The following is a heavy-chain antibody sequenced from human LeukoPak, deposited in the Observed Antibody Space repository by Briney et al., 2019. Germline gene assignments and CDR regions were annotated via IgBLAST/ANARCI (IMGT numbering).Heavy chain of an antibody. CDR2: IYYSGNT. J-gene: IGHJ4*02. Sequence: SETLSLTCTVSRGSISAFYWSWIRQPPGKGLEWIGYIYYSGNTAYNPSLKSRVTISLDTSTNQLSLNLTSVTAADTAFYYCXXXXXXXXXXGWESLDYWGQGIMVTVSS. D-gene: IGHD1-26*01. CDR1: RGSISAFY. V-gene: IGHV4-59*01. CDR3: XXXXXXXXXXGWESLDY.